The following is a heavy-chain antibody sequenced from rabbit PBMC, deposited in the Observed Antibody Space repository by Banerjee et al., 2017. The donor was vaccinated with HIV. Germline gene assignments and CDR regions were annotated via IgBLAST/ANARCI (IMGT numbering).Heavy chain of an antibody. CDR3: ARGLGYASNIGYFMDYFNL. CDR2: IDAGSSGFT. Sequence: QEQLEESGGDLVKPGASLTLTCTASGFTFSSSYWMSWVRQAPGKGLEWIGTIDAGSSGFTYYATWAKGRFTISKTSSTTATLQMTSLTVADTATYFCARGLGYASNIGYFMDYFNLWGQGTLVTVS. V-gene: IGHV1S45*01. D-gene: IGHD1-1*01. CDR1: GFTFSSSYW. J-gene: IGHJ4*01.